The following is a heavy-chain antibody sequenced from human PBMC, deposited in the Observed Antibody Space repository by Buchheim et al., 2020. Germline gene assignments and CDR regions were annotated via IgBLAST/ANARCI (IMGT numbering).Heavy chain of an antibody. CDR2: ISGSGGST. CDR3: AKGITIFGVVIMADYYYGMDV. CDR1: GFTFSSYA. D-gene: IGHD3-3*01. J-gene: IGHJ6*02. Sequence: EVQLLESGGGLVQPGGSLRLSCAASGFTFSSYAMSWVRQAPGKGLEWVSAISGSGGSTYYADSVKGRFTISSDNSKNPMYLQMNSLRAEDTAVYYCAKGITIFGVVIMADYYYGMDVWGQGTT. V-gene: IGHV3-23*01.